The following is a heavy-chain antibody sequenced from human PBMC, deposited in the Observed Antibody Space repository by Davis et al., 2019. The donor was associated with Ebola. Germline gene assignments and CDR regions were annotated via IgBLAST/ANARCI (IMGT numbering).Heavy chain of an antibody. CDR3: ARDPSWRDIEYYYYYYGMDV. J-gene: IGHJ6*02. Sequence: SETLSLTCAVYGGSFSGYYWSWIRQPPGKGLEWIGYIYYSGSTYYNPSLKSRVTISVDTSKNQFSLKLSSVTAADTAVYYCARDPSWRDIEYYYYYYGMDVWGQGTTVTVSS. CDR1: GGSFSGYY. V-gene: IGHV4-34*09. CDR2: IYYSGST. D-gene: IGHD3-3*01.